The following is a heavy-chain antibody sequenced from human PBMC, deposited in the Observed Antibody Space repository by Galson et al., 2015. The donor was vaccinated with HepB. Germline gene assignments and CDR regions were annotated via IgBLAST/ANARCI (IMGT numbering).Heavy chain of an antibody. CDR3: ARLHSDIAARPDNWFDP. CDR2: IYPGDSDT. D-gene: IGHD6-6*01. CDR1: GYSFTSYW. Sequence: QSGAEVKKPGESLKISCKGSGYSFTSYWIGWVRQMPGKGLEWMGIIYPGDSDTRYSPSFQGQVTISADKSISTAYLQWSSLKASDTAMYHCARLHSDIAARPDNWFDPWGQGTLVTVSS. V-gene: IGHV5-51*03. J-gene: IGHJ5*02.